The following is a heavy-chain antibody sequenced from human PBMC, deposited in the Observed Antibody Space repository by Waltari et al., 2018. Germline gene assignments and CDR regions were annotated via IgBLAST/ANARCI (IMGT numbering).Heavy chain of an antibody. V-gene: IGHV1-3*01. CDR2: IKVENGNK. CDR3: ARAYCINGVCYSGYYFDY. Sequence: QVQLVQSGAEVKKPGASVKVSCKASGYTFTGYTIHWVRQAPGQGLGWMGWIKVENGNKKYAQKFQGRVTITRDTLANTADMELSSLRSEDTAVYYCARAYCINGVCYSGYYFDYWGQGTLVTVSS. J-gene: IGHJ4*02. D-gene: IGHD2-8*01. CDR1: GYTFTGYT.